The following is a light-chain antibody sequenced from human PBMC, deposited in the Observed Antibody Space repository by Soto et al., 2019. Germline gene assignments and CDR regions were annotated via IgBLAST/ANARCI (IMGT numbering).Light chain of an antibody. CDR1: QAVGSN. CDR2: DAS. CDR3: QHFNKWPHMPA. V-gene: IGKV3-15*01. J-gene: IGKJ4*01. Sequence: LVLTQSPATLSVSPGERATLSCRASQAVGSNLAWYQQRPGQAPRLLIYDASTRTTGIPHRFSGGGSGIEFTLTISSLQSDDFAVYYCQHFNKWPHMPAFGGGTKLAIK.